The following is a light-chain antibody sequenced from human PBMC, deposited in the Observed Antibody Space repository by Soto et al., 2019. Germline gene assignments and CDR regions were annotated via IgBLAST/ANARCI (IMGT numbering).Light chain of an antibody. CDR2: EVN. V-gene: IGLV2-8*01. J-gene: IGLJ1*01. Sequence: QSVLTQPASVSGSPGQSITISCTGTSSDVGGYNYVSWFQQHPGKAPKLIIHEVNQRPSGVPDRFSGSKSGNTASLTVSGLQAEDEGTYYCSSYGGYNNVVFGTGTKVTLL. CDR3: SSYGGYNNVV. CDR1: SSDVGGYNY.